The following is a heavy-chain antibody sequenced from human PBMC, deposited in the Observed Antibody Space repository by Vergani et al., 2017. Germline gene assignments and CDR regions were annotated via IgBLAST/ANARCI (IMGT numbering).Heavy chain of an antibody. J-gene: IGHJ6*02. V-gene: IGHV1-69*12. D-gene: IGHD3-16*01. CDR3: ARHGLGELTGNYYGMDG. CDR2: IIPIFGTA. CDR1: GGTFSSYA. Sequence: QVQLVQSGAEVKKPGSSVKVSCKASGGTFSSYAISWVRQAPGQGLEWMGGIIPIFGTANYAQKFQGRVTITADESTSTAYMELSSLRSEDTAVYYCARHGLGELTGNYYGMDGWGQGTTVTVSS.